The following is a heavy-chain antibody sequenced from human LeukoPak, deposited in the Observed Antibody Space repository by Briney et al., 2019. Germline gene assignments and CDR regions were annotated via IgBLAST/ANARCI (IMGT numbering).Heavy chain of an antibody. D-gene: IGHD2-2*01. V-gene: IGHV3-11*04. J-gene: IGHJ5*02. CDR2: ISSSDTTI. Sequence: GGSLRLSCAASGFTFSDYYMSWIRQAPGKGLEWVSYISSSDTTIYADSVKGRFTISRDNAKNSLYLQLNSLRAEDTAVYYCARVNGISWFDPWGQGTLVTVSS. CDR3: ARVNGISWFDP. CDR1: GFTFSDYY.